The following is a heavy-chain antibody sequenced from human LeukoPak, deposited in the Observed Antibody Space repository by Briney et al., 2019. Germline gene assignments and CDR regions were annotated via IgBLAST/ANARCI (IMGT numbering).Heavy chain of an antibody. Sequence: SETLSLSCTVSGGSISNYYWTWIRQPPGKGLEWIGYIYYSGSTNYNPSLRSRATISVDTSKKQFSLNLSSMTAADTALYYCARVATMVRGSNGMDVWGKGTTVTVSS. CDR3: ARVATMVRGSNGMDV. CDR1: GGSISNYY. CDR2: IYYSGST. D-gene: IGHD3-10*01. J-gene: IGHJ6*04. V-gene: IGHV4-59*01.